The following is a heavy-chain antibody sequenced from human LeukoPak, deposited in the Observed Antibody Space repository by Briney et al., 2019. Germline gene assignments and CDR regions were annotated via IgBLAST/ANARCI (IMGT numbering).Heavy chain of an antibody. CDR1: GGSISSYY. J-gene: IGHJ4*02. D-gene: IGHD6-6*01. CDR2: VYYRGST. Sequence: SETPSLTXTVSGGSISSYYWSWIRQPPGKGLEWIGYVYYRGSTNYNPSLKSRVTISVDTSKNHFSLKLSSVTAADTAVYYCARRGSSWDYFDYWGQGALVTVSS. CDR3: ARRGSSWDYFDY. V-gene: IGHV4-59*01.